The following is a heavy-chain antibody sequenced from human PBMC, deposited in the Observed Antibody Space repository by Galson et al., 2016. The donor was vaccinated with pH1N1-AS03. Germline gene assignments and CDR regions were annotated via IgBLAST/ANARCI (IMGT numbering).Heavy chain of an antibody. CDR2: IYGGGDT. J-gene: IGHJ4*02. CDR1: GFTINNNY. CDR3: AREPWGSTQGEY. V-gene: IGHV3-53*01. D-gene: IGHD3-16*01. Sequence: SLRLSCAASGFTINNNYMSWVRQAPGKGLEWVPVIYGGGDTFYADSVKGRFTISRDNSKNTVYLQMNSLRVEDTAVYYCAREPWGSTQGEYWGQGTLVTVSS.